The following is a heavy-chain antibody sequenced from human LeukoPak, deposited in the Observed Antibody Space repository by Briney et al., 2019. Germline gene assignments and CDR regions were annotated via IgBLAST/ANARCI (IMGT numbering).Heavy chain of an antibody. V-gene: IGHV4-34*01. CDR3: ARGVARLDY. J-gene: IGHJ4*02. D-gene: IGHD5-12*01. Sequence: SETLSLTCAVYGGSFSGYYWSWIRQPPGKGLEWIGEINHSGSTNYNPSLKSRVTISVDTSKNQFSLKLSSVTATDTAVYYCARGVARLDYWGQGTLVTVSS. CDR1: GGSFSGYY. CDR2: INHSGST.